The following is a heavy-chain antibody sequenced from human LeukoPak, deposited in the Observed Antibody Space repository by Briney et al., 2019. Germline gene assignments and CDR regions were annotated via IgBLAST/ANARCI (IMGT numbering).Heavy chain of an antibody. Sequence: SETLSLTCAVYGGSFSGYYWSWIRQPPGKGLEWIGEINHSGSTNYNPSLKSRVTISVDTSKNQFSLKLSSVTAADTAVYYCARYHSSYAFDIWGQGTMVTVSS. V-gene: IGHV4-34*01. CDR1: GGSFSGYY. CDR2: INHSGST. D-gene: IGHD6-6*01. CDR3: ARYHSSYAFDI. J-gene: IGHJ3*02.